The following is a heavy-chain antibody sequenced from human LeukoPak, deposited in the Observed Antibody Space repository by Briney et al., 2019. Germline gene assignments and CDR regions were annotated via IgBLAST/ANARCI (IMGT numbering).Heavy chain of an antibody. Sequence: GGSLRLSCAASGFTFSSHLMHWVRQAPGKGLVWVSAISGSSSSGRTFYADSVKGRFTISRDNSKNTLYLQMNSLRAEDTAIYYCAKMRWELNYFDYWGQGILVTVSS. CDR3: AKMRWELNYFDY. J-gene: IGHJ4*02. V-gene: IGHV3-23*01. CDR1: GFTFSSHL. D-gene: IGHD4-23*01. CDR2: ISGSSSSGRT.